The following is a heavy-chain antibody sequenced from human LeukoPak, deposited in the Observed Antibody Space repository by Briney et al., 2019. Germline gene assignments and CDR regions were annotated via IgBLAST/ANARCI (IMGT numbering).Heavy chain of an antibody. CDR3: AKGGQLERRV. D-gene: IGHD1-1*01. V-gene: IGHV3-23*01. J-gene: IGHJ4*02. CDR1: GFTFSSYA. Sequence: PGGSLRLSCAASGFTFSSYAMSWVHQAPGKGLEWASAISSSGGSTYYADSVKGRFTISRDNSKNTLYLQMNSLRAEDTAVYYCAKGGQLERRVGGQGTLVTVSS. CDR2: ISSSGGST.